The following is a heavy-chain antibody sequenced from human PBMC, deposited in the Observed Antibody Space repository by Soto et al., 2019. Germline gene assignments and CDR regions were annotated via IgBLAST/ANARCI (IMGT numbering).Heavy chain of an antibody. CDR3: ARALRG. Sequence: QVQLQQWGAGLLKPSETLSLTCAVYGGSFSGYYWSWIRQPPGKGLEWIGEINHSGSTNYNPSLKSRGTISVDTSKNQLSLKLSSVTAADTAVYYCARALRGWGQGTLVTVSS. CDR2: INHSGST. V-gene: IGHV4-34*01. D-gene: IGHD3-16*01. CDR1: GGSFSGYY. J-gene: IGHJ4*02.